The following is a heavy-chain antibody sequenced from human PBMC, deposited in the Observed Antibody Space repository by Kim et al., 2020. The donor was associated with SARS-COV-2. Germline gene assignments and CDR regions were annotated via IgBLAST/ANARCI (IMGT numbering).Heavy chain of an antibody. J-gene: IGHJ4*02. D-gene: IGHD3-9*01. Sequence: SETLSLTCAVYGDPVNGYYWSWIRQPPGKGLEWIGEINYDRSTNYKPSLKSRVTMSLDSSKSRFSLRLTSLTAADTAVYYCARCRYFDWLFHQSPHYFDYWGQGNLVTVSS. CDR3: ARCRYFDWLFHQSPHYFDY. CDR1: GDPVNGYY. CDR2: INYDRST. V-gene: IGHV4-34*01.